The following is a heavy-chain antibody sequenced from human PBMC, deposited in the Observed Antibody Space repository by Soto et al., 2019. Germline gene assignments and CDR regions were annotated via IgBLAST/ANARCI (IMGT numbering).Heavy chain of an antibody. CDR2: IYYSGST. CDR1: GGSISSSSYY. V-gene: IGHV4-39*01. Sequence: SETLSLTCTVSGGSISSSSYYWGWIRQPPGKGLEWIGSIYYSGSTYYNPSLKSRVTISVDTSKNQFSLKLSSVTAADTAVYYCARRGVGTRVYYYMDVWGKGTTVTVSS. CDR3: ARRGVGTRVYYYMDV. J-gene: IGHJ6*03. D-gene: IGHD3-3*01.